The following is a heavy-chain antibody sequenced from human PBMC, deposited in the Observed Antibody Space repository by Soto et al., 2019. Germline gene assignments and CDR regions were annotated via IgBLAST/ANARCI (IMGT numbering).Heavy chain of an antibody. CDR3: AKDRRIAVAGTGNWFDP. J-gene: IGHJ5*02. Sequence: LRLSCAASGFTFSSYAMSWVRQAPGKGLEWVSAISGSGGSTYYADSVKGRFTISRDNSKNTLYLQMNSLRAEDTAVYYCAKDRRIAVAGTGNWFDPWGQGTLVTVSS. V-gene: IGHV3-23*01. D-gene: IGHD6-19*01. CDR2: ISGSGGST. CDR1: GFTFSSYA.